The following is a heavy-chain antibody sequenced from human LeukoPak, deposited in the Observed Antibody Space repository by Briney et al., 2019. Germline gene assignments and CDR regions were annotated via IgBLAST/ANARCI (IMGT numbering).Heavy chain of an antibody. CDR3: AREADYYDSSGYYSTTDY. CDR1: GFTVSSNY. CDR2: IYSGGST. V-gene: IGHV3-66*01. Sequence: GGSLRLSCAASGFTVSSNYMSWVRQAPGKGLEWVSVIYSGGSTYYADSVKGRFTISRDNSKNTLYLQMNSLRAEDTAVYYCAREADYYDSSGYYSTTDYWGQGTLVTVSS. D-gene: IGHD3-22*01. J-gene: IGHJ4*02.